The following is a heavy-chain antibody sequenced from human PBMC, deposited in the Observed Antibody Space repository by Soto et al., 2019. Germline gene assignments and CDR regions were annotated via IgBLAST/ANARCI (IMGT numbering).Heavy chain of an antibody. V-gene: IGHV3-15*01. Sequence: AGGSLRLSCAASGFTFSNALMSWVRQSPGKGLEWVGRIKSKTDGGTTDYAAPVKGRFTISRDDSKNTLYLQMSDLRDEDTAVYYCARGLERATSKNWFDSWGQGTQVTVSS. CDR2: IKSKTDGGTT. CDR1: GFTFSNAL. D-gene: IGHD1-1*01. J-gene: IGHJ5*01. CDR3: ARGLERATSKNWFDS.